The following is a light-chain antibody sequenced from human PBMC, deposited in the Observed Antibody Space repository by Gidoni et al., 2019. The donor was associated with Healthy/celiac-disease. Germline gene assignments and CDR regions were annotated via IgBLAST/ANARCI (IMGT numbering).Light chain of an antibody. CDR3: QRYRGTWT. CDR2: DAS. V-gene: IGKV1-5*01. Sequence: DIQITQSPSTLSASVGDRVTITCRASQSISSWLAWYQQKPGKAPKLLIYDASSLESGVPSRFRGSGSGTEFTLTISSLQPDDFANYYCQRYRGTWTFAHXTKVEI. J-gene: IGKJ1*01. CDR1: QSISSW.